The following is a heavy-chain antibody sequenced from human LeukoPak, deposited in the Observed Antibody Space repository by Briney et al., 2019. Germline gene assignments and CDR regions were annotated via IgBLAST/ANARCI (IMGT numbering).Heavy chain of an antibody. CDR1: GFTFSSYS. Sequence: GGSLRLSCAASGFTFSSYSMNWVRQAPGKGLEWVSSISSSNSIYYAGSVKGRFTISRDNAKNSLYLQMNSLRAEDTAVYFCARVSSGITHNDWGQGTLVTVSS. D-gene: IGHD3-10*01. V-gene: IGHV3-21*01. CDR2: ISSSNSI. J-gene: IGHJ4*02. CDR3: ARVSSGITHND.